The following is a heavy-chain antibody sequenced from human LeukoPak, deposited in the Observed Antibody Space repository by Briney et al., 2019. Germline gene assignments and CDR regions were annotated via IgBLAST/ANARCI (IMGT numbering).Heavy chain of an antibody. CDR3: ARDRRYRYCSSTSCYPERSRSPTGY. V-gene: IGHV3-11*04. D-gene: IGHD2-2*01. J-gene: IGHJ4*02. Sequence: GGSLRLSCAASGFTFSDYYMSWIRQAPGKGVEWVAYISSSGSTIYYADSVKGRFTISRDNAKNSLYLQMNSLRAEETAVYYCARDRRYRYCSSTSCYPERSRSPTGYWGQGTLVTVSS. CDR2: ISSSGSTI. CDR1: GFTFSDYY.